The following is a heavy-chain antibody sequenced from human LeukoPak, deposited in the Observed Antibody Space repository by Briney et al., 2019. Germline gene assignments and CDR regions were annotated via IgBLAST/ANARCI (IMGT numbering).Heavy chain of an antibody. Sequence: PGGSLRLSCATSDFPVSDNYMSWVRQAPGRGLEWVSVISNDGVTDYADSVKGRFTISRDDSNDTVFLQMSSLRPEDTAVYYCGGSGSYYTPWYYWGQGTLVTVSS. CDR2: ISNDGVT. CDR1: DFPVSDNY. CDR3: GGSGSYYTPWYY. J-gene: IGHJ4*02. V-gene: IGHV3-53*01. D-gene: IGHD3-10*01.